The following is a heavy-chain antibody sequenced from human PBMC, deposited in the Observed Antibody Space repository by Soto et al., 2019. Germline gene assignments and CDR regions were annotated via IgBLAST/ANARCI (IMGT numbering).Heavy chain of an antibody. J-gene: IGHJ4*02. CDR2: ISSSPTYA. CDR3: ARNDSSGYLDS. CDR1: GFTFSDYY. D-gene: IGHD3-22*01. V-gene: IGHV3-11*06. Sequence: PGGSLRLSCAASGFTFSDYYMSWIRQAPGKGLEWLSYISSSPTYAIYADFVKGRFTLSRDNAKNSLYLQMNSLRAEDTAVYYCARNDSSGYLDSWGQGTLVPVSS.